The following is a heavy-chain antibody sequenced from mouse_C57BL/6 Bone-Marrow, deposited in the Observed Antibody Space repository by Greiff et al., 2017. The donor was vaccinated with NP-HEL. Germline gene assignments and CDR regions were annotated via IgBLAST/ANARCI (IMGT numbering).Heavy chain of an antibody. V-gene: IGHV2-4*01. J-gene: IGHJ3*01. CDR1: GFSLTSYG. Sequence: QVQLQQSGPGLVQPSQSLSITCTVSGFSLTSYGVHWVRQPPGKGLEWLGVIWSGGSTDSNAAFISRLSISKDNSKSQVFCKMNSLQADDTAIYYCAELRFAYWGQGTLVTVSA. CDR3: AELRFAY. CDR2: IWSGGST.